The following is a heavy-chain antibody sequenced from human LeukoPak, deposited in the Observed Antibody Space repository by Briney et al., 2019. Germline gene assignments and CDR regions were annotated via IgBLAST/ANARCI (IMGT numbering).Heavy chain of an antibody. Sequence: GGSLRLSCAASGFTVSSNYMSWVRQAPGKGLEWVSVIYSGGSTYYADTVKGRFTISRDNSKNTLYLQMNSLRAEDTAVYYCAKDRDYGDYGVDAFDIWGQGTMVTVYS. J-gene: IGHJ3*02. CDR2: IYSGGST. CDR3: AKDRDYGDYGVDAFDI. CDR1: GFTVSSNY. D-gene: IGHD4-17*01. V-gene: IGHV3-53*01.